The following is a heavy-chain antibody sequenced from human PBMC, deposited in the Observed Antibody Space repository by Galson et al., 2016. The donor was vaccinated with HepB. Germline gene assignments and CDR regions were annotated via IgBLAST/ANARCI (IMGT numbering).Heavy chain of an antibody. V-gene: IGHV3-9*01. CDR1: GFTFDDYA. CDR2: TSWNGGGI. D-gene: IGHD4-23*01. CDR3: AKDMDYGGNSIFRPFDF. J-gene: IGHJ4*02. Sequence: SLRLSCAASGFTFDDYAMHWVRQAPGRGLEWVSGTSWNGGGIGYADSVKGRFTISRDNAKNTLYLQMNSLRAEDTAFYYCAKDMDYGGNSIFRPFDFWGQGTLVTVST.